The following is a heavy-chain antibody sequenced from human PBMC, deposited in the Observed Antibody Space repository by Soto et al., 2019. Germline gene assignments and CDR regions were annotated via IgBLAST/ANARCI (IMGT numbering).Heavy chain of an antibody. CDR1: GGSISSGGFY. J-gene: IGHJ6*02. Sequence: SDTLSLTCTVSGGSISSGGFYWSWIRQHPGKGLEWIGYIYYSGSTYYNPSLKSRVTISVDTSKNQFSLKLSSVTAADTAVYYCARDDYGDYDYYGMDVWGQGTTVTVSS. V-gene: IGHV4-31*03. CDR2: IYYSGST. CDR3: ARDDYGDYDYYGMDV. D-gene: IGHD4-17*01.